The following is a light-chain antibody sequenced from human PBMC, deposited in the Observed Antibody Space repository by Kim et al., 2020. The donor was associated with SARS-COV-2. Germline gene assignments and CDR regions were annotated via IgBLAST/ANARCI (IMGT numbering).Light chain of an antibody. V-gene: IGLV3-19*01. CDR3: NFRDISDDYVVV. Sequence: SSELTQDPAVSVALGQTVRITCQGDNLRNYYASWYQQKPGQAPLLVIYNRDKRPSGVPDRFSGSSSGNTASLTITGAQAEDEADYYCNFRDISDDYVVVFGGGTKVTVL. CDR2: NRD. CDR1: NLRNYY. J-gene: IGLJ2*01.